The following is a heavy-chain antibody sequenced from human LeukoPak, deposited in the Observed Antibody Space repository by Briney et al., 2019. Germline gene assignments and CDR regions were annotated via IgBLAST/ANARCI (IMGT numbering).Heavy chain of an antibody. Sequence: PGGSLRLSCAASGFTFSVHYMEWVRQAPGKGLEWLGRIRTKTSDYTAEYAAAVKGRFTISRDDSKNSLYLQINSLDTEDTAVYYCARDLRGWGAAFDVWGQGTKVTVSS. CDR2: IRTKTSDYTA. J-gene: IGHJ3*01. V-gene: IGHV3-72*01. CDR3: ARDLRGWGAAFDV. CDR1: GFTFSVHY. D-gene: IGHD6-19*01.